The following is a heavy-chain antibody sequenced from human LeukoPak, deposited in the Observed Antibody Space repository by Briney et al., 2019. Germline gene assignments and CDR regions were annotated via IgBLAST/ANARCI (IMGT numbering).Heavy chain of an antibody. Sequence: SETLSLTCGVSAYSISSGYYWGWIRQPPGKGLEWIGSIYHNGSTYYSPSLKSRVTISVDTSKNQFSLKLTSVTAADTAVYYCARREDSAKWGNWFDPWGQGTLVTVSS. V-gene: IGHV4-38-2*01. J-gene: IGHJ5*02. CDR2: IYHNGST. CDR3: ARREDSAKWGNWFDP. D-gene: IGHD1-26*01. CDR1: AYSISSGYY.